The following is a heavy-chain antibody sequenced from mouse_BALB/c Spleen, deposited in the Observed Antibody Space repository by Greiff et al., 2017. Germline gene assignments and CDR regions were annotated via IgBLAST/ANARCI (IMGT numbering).Heavy chain of an antibody. CDR1: GFNIKDIY. D-gene: IGHD1-1*01. J-gene: IGHJ4*01. Sequence: VQLQQSGAELVKPGASVKLSCTASGFNIKDIYMHWVKQRPEQGLEWIGRIDPANGNTKYDPKFQGKATITADTSANTANLQLSSLTSEDTAVYYCAMITTVAPMDYWGQGTSVTVSS. CDR2: IDPANGNT. V-gene: IGHV14-3*02. CDR3: AMITTVAPMDY.